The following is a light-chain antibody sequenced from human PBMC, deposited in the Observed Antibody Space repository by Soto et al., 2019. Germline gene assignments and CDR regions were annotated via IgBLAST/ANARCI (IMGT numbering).Light chain of an antibody. CDR1: KRGSSSH. CDR3: QQYGSGPCT. V-gene: IGKV3-20*01. Sequence: VLTHCLGPLGLSPGETATLSCGAAKRGSSSHLAWFQQKPGQAPRLLIYAASNRAAGIPARFSGSGSGTEFTLTISSLESEDFAVYYCQQYGSGPCTFGGGTKVDIK. CDR2: AAS. J-gene: IGKJ4*02.